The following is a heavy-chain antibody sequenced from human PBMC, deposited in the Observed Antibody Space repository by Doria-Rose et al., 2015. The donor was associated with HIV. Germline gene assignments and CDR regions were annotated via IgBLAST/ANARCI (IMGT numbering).Heavy chain of an antibody. V-gene: IGHV2-26*01. D-gene: IGHD6-13*01. J-gene: IGHJ4*02. CDR3: ARIKSSRWYHKYYFDF. CDR2: IFTDDER. Sequence: QESGPVLVKPTETLTLTCTVSGVSLSSPGMGVSWIRQPPGKALEWLANIFTDDERSYKTSLKSRLIISRGTSKSQMVLTMTDMDPVDTATYYCARIKSSRWYHKYYFDFWGQGTLVIVSA. CDR1: GVSLSSPGMG.